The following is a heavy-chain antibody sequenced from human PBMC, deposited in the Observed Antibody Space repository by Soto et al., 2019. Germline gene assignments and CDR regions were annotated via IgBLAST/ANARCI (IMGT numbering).Heavy chain of an antibody. D-gene: IGHD4-17*01. J-gene: IGHJ6*03. Sequence: PSETLSLTCTVSGDSISNYYWSWIRQPPGKGLEWIGYIYYSGISNYNPSLKSRVTISLDTSKNQFSLKLSSVTAADTAVYYCARDSHGDYGNYYYYYLDVWGKGTTVTV. CDR3: ARDSHGDYGNYYYYYLDV. CDR2: IYYSGIS. CDR1: GDSISNYY. V-gene: IGHV4-59*01.